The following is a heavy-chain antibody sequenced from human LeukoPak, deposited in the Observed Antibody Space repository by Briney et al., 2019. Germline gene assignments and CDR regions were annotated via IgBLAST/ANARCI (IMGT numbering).Heavy chain of an antibody. V-gene: IGHV3-48*01. Sequence: PGGSLRLSCAASGFTLSTYSMNLVRQAPGKGLEWLSYITSSSSTIYYADSVQGRFTISRDNAKSSLYLQMNSLRVEDTAVYYCAIDRVGAYWGQGTLVTVSS. CDR3: AIDRVGAY. CDR2: ITSSSSTI. D-gene: IGHD1-26*01. CDR1: GFTLSTYS. J-gene: IGHJ4*02.